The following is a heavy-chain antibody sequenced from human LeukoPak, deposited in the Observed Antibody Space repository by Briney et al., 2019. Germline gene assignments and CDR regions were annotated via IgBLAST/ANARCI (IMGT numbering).Heavy chain of an antibody. CDR2: ISYDGGNK. Sequence: GGSLRLSCAASGFTFSSYAMHWVRQAPGKGLEWVSVISYDGGNKYYADSVKGRFTISRDNPKNTLYLQMNSLRAEDTAVYYCAREVTDAFDIWGQGTMVTVSS. V-gene: IGHV3-30-3*01. J-gene: IGHJ3*02. CDR3: AREVTDAFDI. CDR1: GFTFSSYA.